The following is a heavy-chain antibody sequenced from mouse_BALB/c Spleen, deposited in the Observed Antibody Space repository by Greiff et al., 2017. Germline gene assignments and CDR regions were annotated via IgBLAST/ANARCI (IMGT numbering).Heavy chain of an antibody. D-gene: IGHD1-1*01. J-gene: IGHJ3*01. Sequence: EVQLQESGPGLVKPSQSLSLTCTVTGYSITSDYAWNWIRQFPGNKLEWMGYISYSGSTSYNPSLKSRISITRDTSKNQFFLQLNSVTTEDTATYYCASYGSSYEGFAYWGQGTLVTVSA. CDR1: GYSITSDYA. CDR2: ISYSGST. V-gene: IGHV3-2*02. CDR3: ASYGSSYEGFAY.